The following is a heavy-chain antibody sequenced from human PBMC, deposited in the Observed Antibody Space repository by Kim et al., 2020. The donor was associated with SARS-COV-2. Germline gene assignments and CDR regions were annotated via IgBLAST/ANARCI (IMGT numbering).Heavy chain of an antibody. CDR3: ASEKKVGADYYGMDV. D-gene: IGHD1-26*01. V-gene: IGHV3-30*07. J-gene: IGHJ6*02. Sequence: DSVKGRFTISRDNSKNTLYLQMNSLRAEDTAVYYCASEKKVGADYYGMDVWGQGTTVTVSS.